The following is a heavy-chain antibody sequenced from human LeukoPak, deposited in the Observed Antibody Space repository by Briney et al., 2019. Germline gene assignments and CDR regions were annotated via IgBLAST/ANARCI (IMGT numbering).Heavy chain of an antibody. Sequence: GGSLRLSCAASGFTFDDYAMHWVRQAPGKGLEWVSGISWNSGSIAYADSVKGRFTISRDNAKNSVYLQMNSLRAEDTALYYCAKGVRITMVRGAFDIWGQGTMVTVSS. CDR2: ISWNSGSI. V-gene: IGHV3-9*01. CDR1: GFTFDDYA. CDR3: AKGVRITMVRGAFDI. J-gene: IGHJ3*02. D-gene: IGHD3-10*01.